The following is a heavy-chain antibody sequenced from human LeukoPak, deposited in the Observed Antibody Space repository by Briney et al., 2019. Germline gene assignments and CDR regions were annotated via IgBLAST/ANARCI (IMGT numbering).Heavy chain of an antibody. Sequence: PGGSLRLSCAASGFTFSSYTMNWVRQAPGKGLEWVSVVSSSGGTTYCADSVKGRFTISRDNSKNTLYLQMNSLGAEDTAVYYCTKHLVGANPFDYWGQGTLVTVSS. CDR2: VSSSGGTT. J-gene: IGHJ4*02. CDR3: TKHLVGANPFDY. CDR1: GFTFSSYT. V-gene: IGHV3-23*01. D-gene: IGHD1-26*01.